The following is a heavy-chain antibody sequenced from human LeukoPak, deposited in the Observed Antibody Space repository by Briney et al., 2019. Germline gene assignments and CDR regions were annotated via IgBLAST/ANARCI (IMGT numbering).Heavy chain of an antibody. Sequence: GGSLRLSCAASGFTFTTYWMHWVRQAPGKGLAWVSHINSDGSITSYADSVKGRFTISRDNAKNTLYLQMNSLRAEDTAVYYCARDAVDTANAVWGQGTTVTVSS. D-gene: IGHD5-18*01. CDR1: GFTFTTYW. V-gene: IGHV3-74*01. CDR3: ARDAVDTANAV. CDR2: INSDGSIT. J-gene: IGHJ6*02.